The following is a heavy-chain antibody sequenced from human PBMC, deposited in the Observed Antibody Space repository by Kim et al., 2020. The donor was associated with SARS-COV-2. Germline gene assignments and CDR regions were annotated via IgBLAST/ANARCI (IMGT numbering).Heavy chain of an antibody. CDR3: TVYDSTGYIERD. CDR2: IYSSGST. D-gene: IGHD3-22*01. V-gene: IGHV3-53*01. CDR1: GFAVNNNY. J-gene: IGHJ4*02. Sequence: GGSLRLSCAASGFAVNNNYMSWVRQAPGKGLEWVSVIYSSGSTYYADSVKGRFTISRDNSKNTLYLQMNSLRAEDTAVYYCTVYDSTGYIERDWGQGTRVTVSS.